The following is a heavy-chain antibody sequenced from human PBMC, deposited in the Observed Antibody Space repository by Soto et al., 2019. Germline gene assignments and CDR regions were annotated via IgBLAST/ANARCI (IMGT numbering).Heavy chain of an antibody. Sequence: ASVQVSCKASVYTFTGYYMHWVRQAPGQGLEWMGWINPNIGSTNYAQKFQGWVTMTTDKSTSTAYMELSRLRSEDTAVYYCVSDLSSGIVVVPAALWFDPWGQGTLVTVSS. J-gene: IGHJ5*02. CDR1: VYTFTGYY. CDR3: VSDLSSGIVVVPAALWFDP. CDR2: INPNIGST. V-gene: IGHV1-2*04. D-gene: IGHD2-2*01.